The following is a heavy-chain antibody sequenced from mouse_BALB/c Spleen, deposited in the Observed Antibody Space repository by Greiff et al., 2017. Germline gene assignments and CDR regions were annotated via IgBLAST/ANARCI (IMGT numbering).Heavy chain of an antibody. D-gene: IGHD2-14*01. V-gene: IGHV1S137*01. J-gene: IGHJ4*01. CDR3: AREVRRGNAMDY. Sequence: QVQLQQSGAELVRPGVSVKISCKGSGYTFTDYAMHWVKQSHAKSLEWIGVISTYYGDASYNQKFKGKATMTVDKSSSTAYMELARLTSEDSAIYYCAREVRRGNAMDYWGQGTSVTVSS. CDR1: GYTFTDYA. CDR2: ISTYYGDA.